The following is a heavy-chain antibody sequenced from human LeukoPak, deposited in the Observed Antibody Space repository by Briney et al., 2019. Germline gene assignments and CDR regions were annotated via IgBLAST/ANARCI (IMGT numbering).Heavy chain of an antibody. Sequence: PGGSLRLSCAASGFTFSSYEMNWVRQAPGKGLEWVANIKQDGSEKYYVDSVKGRFTISRDNAKNSLYLQMNSLRAEDTAVYYCARTGSPYYYYYMDVWGKGTTVTISS. CDR3: ARTGSPYYYYYMDV. V-gene: IGHV3-7*01. D-gene: IGHD3-10*01. CDR1: GFTFSSYE. J-gene: IGHJ6*03. CDR2: IKQDGSEK.